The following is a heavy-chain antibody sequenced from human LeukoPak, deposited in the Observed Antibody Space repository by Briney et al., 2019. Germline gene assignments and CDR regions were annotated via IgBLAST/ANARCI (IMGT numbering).Heavy chain of an antibody. D-gene: IGHD1-14*01. CDR2: IYNGGGA. Sequence: PSETLSLTCTVSGASVSNYYWSWIRQPAGKGLEWIGRIYNGGGATYSPSLVKRLSMSVDTSTKQSSLRLKSVPAADTLLYSCARQPIGPYYFEYSGQGTLVTVSS. CDR3: ARQPIGPYYFEY. V-gene: IGHV4-4*07. CDR1: GASVSNYY. J-gene: IGHJ4*02.